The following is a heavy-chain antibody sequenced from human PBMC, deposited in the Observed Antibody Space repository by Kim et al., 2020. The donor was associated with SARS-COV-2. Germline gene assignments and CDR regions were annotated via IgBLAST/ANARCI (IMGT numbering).Heavy chain of an antibody. J-gene: IGHJ6*02. V-gene: IGHV3-33*05. D-gene: IGHD6-19*01. CDR2: ISYDGSNK. Sequence: GGSLRLSCAASGFTFSSYGMHWVRQAPGKGLEWVAVISYDGSNKYYADSVKGRFTISRDNSKNTLYLQMNSLRAEDTAVYYCARDRRQAVAGRMVPYYYYGMDVWGQGTTVTVSS. CDR3: ARDRRQAVAGRMVPYYYYGMDV. CDR1: GFTFSSYG.